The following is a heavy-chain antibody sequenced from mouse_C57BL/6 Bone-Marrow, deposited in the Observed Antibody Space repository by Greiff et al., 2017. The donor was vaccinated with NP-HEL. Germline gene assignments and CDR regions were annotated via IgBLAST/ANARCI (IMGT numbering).Heavy chain of an antibody. CDR3: AKGSNPYYYAMDY. CDR2: IYPSDSET. D-gene: IGHD2-5*01. V-gene: IGHV1-61*01. CDR1: GYTFTSSC. J-gene: IGHJ4*01. Sequence: VQLQQPGAELVRPGSSVTLSCKASGYTFTSSCMDWVTQRPGQGLEWIGNIYPSDSETQYNQKFKDKATLTVDKSASTAYMQLSSLTSDDSAVYYCAKGSNPYYYAMDYWGQGTSVTVSS.